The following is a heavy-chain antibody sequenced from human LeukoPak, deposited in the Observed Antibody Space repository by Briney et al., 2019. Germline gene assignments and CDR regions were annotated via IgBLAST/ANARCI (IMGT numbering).Heavy chain of an antibody. CDR3: ARAYSSSWYDY. D-gene: IGHD6-13*01. Sequence: PSETLSLTCAVYGGSFSGYYWSWIRQPPGKGLEWIGEINHSGSTNYNPSLRSRATISVDTSKNQFSLKLSSVTAADTAVYYCARAYSSSWYDYWGQGTLVTVSS. V-gene: IGHV4-34*01. CDR1: GGSFSGYY. CDR2: INHSGST. J-gene: IGHJ4*02.